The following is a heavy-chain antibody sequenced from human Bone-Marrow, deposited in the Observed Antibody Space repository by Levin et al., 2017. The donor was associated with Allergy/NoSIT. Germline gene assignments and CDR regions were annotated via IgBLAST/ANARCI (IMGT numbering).Heavy chain of an antibody. Sequence: SETLSLTCTVSGGSVSSGSYYWSWIRQPPGTGLEWIGEIYYSGSTNYNPSLKSRVTISLDTSKNQFSLRLTSVTAADTAVYYCARTAYSNYFEVDYWGQGTLVTVSS. CDR1: GGSVSSGSYY. J-gene: IGHJ4*02. CDR3: ARTAYSNYFEVDY. D-gene: IGHD4-11*01. CDR2: IYYSGST. V-gene: IGHV4-61*01.